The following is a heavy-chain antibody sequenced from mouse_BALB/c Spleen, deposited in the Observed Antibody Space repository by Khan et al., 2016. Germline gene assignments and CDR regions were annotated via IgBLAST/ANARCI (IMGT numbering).Heavy chain of an antibody. Sequence: VRLQQSGAELVKPGASVKLSCTASGFNIKDTYMHWVKQRPEQGLEWIGRIDPANGNTKYDPKFQGKATITADTSSNTAYLQLSSLTSEDTAVYYWARSPYDYDVGLAYWGQGTLVTVSA. CDR1: GFNIKDTY. D-gene: IGHD2-4*01. CDR3: ARSPYDYDVGLAY. J-gene: IGHJ3*01. CDR2: IDPANGNT. V-gene: IGHV14-3*02.